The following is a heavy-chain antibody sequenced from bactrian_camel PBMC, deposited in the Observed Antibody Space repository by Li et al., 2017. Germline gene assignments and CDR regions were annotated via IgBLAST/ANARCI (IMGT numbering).Heavy chain of an antibody. Sequence: HVQLVESGGGSVQAGGSLTLSCTGYTYRESCMGWFRRAPGKEREGVAAIETSGLTNYADSVKGRFTISRDSAKNMLYLQMNSLKSEDTALYYCAKGSEQAGYDRDEYNYWGQGTQVTVS. CDR3: AKGSEQAGYDRDEYNY. J-gene: IGHJ4*01. D-gene: IGHD3*01. CDR2: IETSGLT. CDR1: GYTYRESC. V-gene: IGHV3S53*01.